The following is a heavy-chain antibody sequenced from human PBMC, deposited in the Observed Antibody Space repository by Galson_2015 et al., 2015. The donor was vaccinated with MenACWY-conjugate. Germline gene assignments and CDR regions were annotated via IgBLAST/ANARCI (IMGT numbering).Heavy chain of an antibody. CDR3: ARDTSPAI. Sequence: ETLSLTCTVSGGSISGYYWSWIRQSPGKGLEWLGYISYSGDTNYNPSLKSRVAISVDTSTNRFSLNLSSVTAADTAVYYCARDTSPAIWGQGTLVTVSS. V-gene: IGHV4-59*01. D-gene: IGHD6-25*01. J-gene: IGHJ4*02. CDR2: ISYSGDT. CDR1: GGSISGYY.